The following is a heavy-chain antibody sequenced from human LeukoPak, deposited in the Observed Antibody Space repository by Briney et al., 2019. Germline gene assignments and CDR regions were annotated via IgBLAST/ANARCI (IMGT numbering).Heavy chain of an antibody. J-gene: IGHJ3*02. CDR1: GYTFSNYN. Sequence: ASVKVSCKASGYTFSNYNIHWLRQAPGQGLEWMGIVNPSGDSTNYAQDFQGTVTLTGDTSTSTVYMELSSLRSEDTAVYSCARVRDGYNDAYDIWGQGTMVTVTS. V-gene: IGHV1-46*01. CDR3: ARVRDGYNDAYDI. CDR2: VNPSGDST. D-gene: IGHD5-24*01.